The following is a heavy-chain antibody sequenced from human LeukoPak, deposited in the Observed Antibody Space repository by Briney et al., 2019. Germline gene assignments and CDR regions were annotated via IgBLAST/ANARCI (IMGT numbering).Heavy chain of an antibody. CDR3: ARNALGSWTPSDY. D-gene: IGHD1-1*01. CDR2: IYPGDPDT. CDR1: GYSFTSYW. V-gene: IGHV5-51*01. Sequence: GESLKISCKGSGYSFTSYWIGWVRQMPGKGLEWMGIIYPGDPDTRYSPSFQGQVTISADKSISTAYLQWSSLKASDTAMYYCARNALGSWTPSDYWGQGTLVTVSS. J-gene: IGHJ4*02.